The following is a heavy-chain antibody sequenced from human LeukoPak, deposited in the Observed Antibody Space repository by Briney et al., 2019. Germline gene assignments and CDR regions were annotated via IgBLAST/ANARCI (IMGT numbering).Heavy chain of an antibody. CDR2: IRYDGSNK. CDR1: GFTFSSYG. V-gene: IGHV3-30*02. D-gene: IGHD6-13*01. J-gene: IGHJ6*03. CDR3: AKNIAAGDSSGYHYYYMDV. Sequence: GRSLRLSCAASGFTFSSYGMQWVRQAPGKELEWVAFIRYDGSNKYYADSVKGRFTISRDNSKNTLYLQMNSLRGEDTAVYYCAKNIAAGDSSGYHYYYMDVWGKGTTVTVSS.